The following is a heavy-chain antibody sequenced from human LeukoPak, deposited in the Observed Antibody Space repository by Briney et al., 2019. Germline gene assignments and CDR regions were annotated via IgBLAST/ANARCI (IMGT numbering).Heavy chain of an antibody. CDR1: GGSISSSSYY. V-gene: IGHV4-39*07. Sequence: SETLSLTCTVSGGSISSSSYYWGWIRQPPGKGLEWIGSIYYSGSTYYNPPLKSRVTMSVDTSKNQLSLKLSSVTAADTAVYYCARGRYCSSTSCSNWFGPWGQGTLVTVSS. D-gene: IGHD2-2*01. CDR2: IYYSGST. CDR3: ARGRYCSSTSCSNWFGP. J-gene: IGHJ5*02.